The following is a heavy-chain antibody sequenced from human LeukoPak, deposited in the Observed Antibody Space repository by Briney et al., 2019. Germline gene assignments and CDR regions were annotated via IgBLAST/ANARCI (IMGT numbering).Heavy chain of an antibody. D-gene: IGHD3-10*01. CDR3: ARGVASRLWFGEPTSVDAFDV. CDR2: ISGYTGNT. J-gene: IGHJ3*01. Sequence: ASVKVSCKASGYTFTNYGISWVRQAPGQGLEWMGWISGYTGNTNSAQKLQGRVSMTTDTSTSTAYMELRSLRSDDTAVYYCARGVASRLWFGEPTSVDAFDVWGQGTMVTVSS. CDR1: GYTFTNYG. V-gene: IGHV1-18*01.